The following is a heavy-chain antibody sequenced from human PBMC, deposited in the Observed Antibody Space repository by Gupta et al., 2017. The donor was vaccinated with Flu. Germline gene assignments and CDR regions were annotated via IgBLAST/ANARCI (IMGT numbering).Heavy chain of an antibody. CDR2: INPNSGKT. CDR1: GYTLTTYY. V-gene: IGHV1-46*01. Sequence: QVQLVQSGAEVRKPGASVRVSCRTSGYTLTTYYIHWVRQATGQGLEWMGIINPNSGKTKYAEKFQGRVTMTRDTSTNTVYMELSSLGSEDTATFYCAKDINPVGVEAATPAFDMWGQGTVVTVSS. J-gene: IGHJ3*02. CDR3: AKDINPVGVEAATPAFDM. D-gene: IGHD2-15*01.